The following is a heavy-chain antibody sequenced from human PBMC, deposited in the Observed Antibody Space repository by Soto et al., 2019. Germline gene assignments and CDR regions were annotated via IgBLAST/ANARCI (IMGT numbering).Heavy chain of an antibody. CDR3: AKEAGYCSGGSCPFREYFDY. CDR2: ISGSGGST. V-gene: IGHV3-23*01. J-gene: IGHJ4*02. CDR1: GFTFSSYA. D-gene: IGHD2-15*01. Sequence: GGSLRLSCAASGFTFSSYAMSWVRQAPGKGLEWVSAISGSGGSTYYADSVKGRFTISRDNSKNTLYLQMNSLRAEDTAVYYCAKEAGYCSGGSCPFREYFDYWGQGTLVTVSS.